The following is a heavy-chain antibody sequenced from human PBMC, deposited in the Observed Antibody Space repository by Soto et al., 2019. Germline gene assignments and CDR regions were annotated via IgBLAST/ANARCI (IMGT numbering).Heavy chain of an antibody. V-gene: IGHV3-21*01. Sequence: GGSLRLSCAASGFTFSSHSMNWVRQAPGKGLEWVSSISNRSRYIYYADSVKGRFIISRDNAKNSLYLQMNSLRAEDTALYYCATTTMTSDFGYWGQGTLVTVSS. D-gene: IGHD4-4*01. CDR2: ISNRSRYI. CDR3: ATTTMTSDFGY. J-gene: IGHJ4*02. CDR1: GFTFSSHS.